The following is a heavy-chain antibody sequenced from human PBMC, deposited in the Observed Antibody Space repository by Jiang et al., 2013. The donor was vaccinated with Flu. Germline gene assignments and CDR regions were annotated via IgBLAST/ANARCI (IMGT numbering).Heavy chain of an antibody. D-gene: IGHD5-12*01. V-gene: IGHV1-18*01. CDR2: ISAYNGNT. Sequence: GAEVKKPGASVKVSCKASGYTFTSYGISWVRQAPGQGLEWMGWISAYNGNTNYAQKLQGRVTMTTDISTSTAYMELRSLRSDDTAVYYCARADIVATICGPFDPWGQGTLVTVSS. CDR3: ARADIVATICGPFDP. CDR1: GYTFTSYG. J-gene: IGHJ5*02.